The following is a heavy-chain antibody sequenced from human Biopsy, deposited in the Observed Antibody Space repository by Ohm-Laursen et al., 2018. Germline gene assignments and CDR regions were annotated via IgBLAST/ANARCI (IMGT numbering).Heavy chain of an antibody. V-gene: IGHV4-31*01. D-gene: IGHD3-22*01. Sequence: TLSLTCIVSGDSISSGGSYWSWIRQRPGKGLEWIGYIFNSANTYYNPSLKNLITISGDTSKNQFSLKLNSVTAADMAVYYCARGDYFDSNGYFWFDPWGQGTLVTVSS. CDR1: GDSISSGGSY. CDR3: ARGDYFDSNGYFWFDP. J-gene: IGHJ5*02. CDR2: IFNSANT.